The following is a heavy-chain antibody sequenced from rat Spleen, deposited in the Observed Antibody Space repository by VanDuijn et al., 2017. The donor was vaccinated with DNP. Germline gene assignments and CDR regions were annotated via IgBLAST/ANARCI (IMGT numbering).Heavy chain of an antibody. J-gene: IGHJ2*01. V-gene: IGHV5-22*01. CDR1: GFTFSAYY. Sequence: EVQLVESGGGLVQPGRSLKLSCAASGFTFSAYYMAWVRQAPAKGLEWVAYIGSPAYAPYHGDSVKGRFTISRDNAKSTLYLQMNSLRSEDMATYYCARPDNWGQGVMVTVSA. CDR3: ARPDN. CDR2: IGSPAYAP.